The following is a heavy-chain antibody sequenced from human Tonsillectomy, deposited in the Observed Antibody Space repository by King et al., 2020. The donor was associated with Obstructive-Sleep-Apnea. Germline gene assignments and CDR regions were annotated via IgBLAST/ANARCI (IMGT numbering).Heavy chain of an antibody. J-gene: IGHJ4*02. Sequence: VQLVESGGGLVQPGGSLRLSCAASGFTFSSYWMHWVRQVPGKGLVWVSRIYTDGSRINYADSVKGRFTISRDNAKNTLYLQMSSLRAEDTAVYYCCKEGDPWLWGRGTLVTVSS. CDR3: CKEGDPWL. CDR2: IYTDGSRI. V-gene: IGHV3-74*01. D-gene: IGHD3-16*01. CDR1: GFTFSSYW.